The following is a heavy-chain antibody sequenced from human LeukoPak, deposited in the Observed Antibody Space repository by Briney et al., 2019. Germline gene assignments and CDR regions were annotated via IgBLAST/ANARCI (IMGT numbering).Heavy chain of an antibody. CDR3: ARRSGGYLRSFDY. V-gene: IGHV1-69*04. CDR2: IIPIFGIA. Sequence: SVKVSCKASGGTFSSYAISWVRQAPGQGLEWMGRIIPIFGIANYAQKFQGRVTITADKSTSTAYMELSRLRSDDTAVYYCARRSGGYLRSFDYWGQGTLVTVSS. CDR1: GGTFSSYA. J-gene: IGHJ4*02. D-gene: IGHD2-15*01.